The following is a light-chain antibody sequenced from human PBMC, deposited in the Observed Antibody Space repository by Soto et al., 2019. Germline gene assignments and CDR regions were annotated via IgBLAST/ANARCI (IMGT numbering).Light chain of an antibody. CDR1: QSVSSN. J-gene: IGKJ4*01. CDR2: DAS. Sequence: ETVMTQSPATLSVSPGERATLSCRASQSVSSNLAWYQQKPGRAPRLLIYDASTRATGIPARFSGSGSGTEFTLTINSLQSEDFAVYYCQQYNYWPPLTFSGGTKVEFK. V-gene: IGKV3-15*01. CDR3: QQYNYWPPLT.